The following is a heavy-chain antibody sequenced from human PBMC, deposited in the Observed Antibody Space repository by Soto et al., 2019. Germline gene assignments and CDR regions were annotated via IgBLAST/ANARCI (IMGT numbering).Heavy chain of an antibody. V-gene: IGHV3-23*01. Sequence: EVQLLESGGGWVQPGGSLRLSCAASGFTFSSYAMSWVRQAPGKGLEWVSAISGSGGSTYYADSVKGRFTISRDNSKNTLYLHKNRRRVEETGVYYFAKSIVVFTGYYYYGLDVWGQGTTVTVSS. D-gene: IGHD3-22*01. CDR2: ISGSGGST. J-gene: IGHJ6*02. CDR3: AKSIVVFTGYYYYGLDV. CDR1: GFTFSSYA.